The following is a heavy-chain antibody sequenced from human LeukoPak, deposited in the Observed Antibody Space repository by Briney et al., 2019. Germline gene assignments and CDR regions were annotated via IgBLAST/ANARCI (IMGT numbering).Heavy chain of an antibody. J-gene: IGHJ4*02. CDR1: GFIFSSYA. CDR2: ISYDGTNK. CDR3: ARAYYSLYYFDY. V-gene: IGHV3-30*04. D-gene: IGHD3-10*01. Sequence: GGSLRLSCAASGFIFSSYAMHWVRQAPGKGLEWVAIISYDGTNKYYADSVKGRFTISRDNSKNTLYLQMNSLRAEDTAVYYCARAYYSLYYFDYWGQGTLVTVSS.